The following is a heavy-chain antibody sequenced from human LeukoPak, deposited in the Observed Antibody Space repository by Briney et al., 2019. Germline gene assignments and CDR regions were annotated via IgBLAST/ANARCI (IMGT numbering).Heavy chain of an antibody. CDR2: INHSGST. Sequence: PSETLSLTCAVYGGSFSGYYWSWIRQPPGKGLEWIGEINHSGSTNYNPSLKSRVTISVDTSKNQFPLKLSSVTAADTAVYYCARGRGFGELFTYWGQGTLVTVSS. D-gene: IGHD3-10*01. CDR1: GGSFSGYY. J-gene: IGHJ4*02. V-gene: IGHV4-34*01. CDR3: ARGRGFGELFTY.